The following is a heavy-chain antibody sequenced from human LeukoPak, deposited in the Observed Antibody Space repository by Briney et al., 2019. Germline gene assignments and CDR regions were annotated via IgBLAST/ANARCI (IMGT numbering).Heavy chain of an antibody. V-gene: IGHV3-11*04. CDR3: ATERPDSRVLDY. D-gene: IGHD3-10*01. Sequence: GGSLRLSCAASGFTFSDYYMSWIRQAPGKGLEWVSYISSSGSTIYYADSVKGRFTISRDNAKNSLYLQMNSLRVEDSAVYYCATERPDSRVLDYWGQGLVVTVSS. CDR2: ISSSGSTI. CDR1: GFTFSDYY. J-gene: IGHJ4*02.